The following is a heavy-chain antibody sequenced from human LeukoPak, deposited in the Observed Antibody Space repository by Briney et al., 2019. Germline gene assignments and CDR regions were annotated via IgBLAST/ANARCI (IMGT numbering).Heavy chain of an antibody. CDR3: ARARVVVSLYYYYGMDV. D-gene: IGHD3-22*01. J-gene: IGHJ6*02. V-gene: IGHV1-69*13. CDR1: GGTFSSYA. Sequence: GASVKVSCKASGGTFSSYAISWVRQAPGQGLEWMGGIIPIFGTANYAQKFQGRVTITADESTNTAYMELSSLRSEDSAVYYCARARVVVSLYYYYGMDVWGQGTTVTVSS. CDR2: IIPIFGTA.